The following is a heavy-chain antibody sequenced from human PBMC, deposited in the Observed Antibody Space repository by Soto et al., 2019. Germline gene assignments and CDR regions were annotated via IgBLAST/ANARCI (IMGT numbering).Heavy chain of an antibody. CDR3: ARNPNYDILTGYYRRYWPYGMDV. Sequence: PSETLSLTCAVYGGSFSGYYWSWIRQPPGKGLEWIGEINHSGSTNYNPSLKSRVTISVDTSKNQFSLKLSSVTAADTAVYYCARNPNYDILTGYYRRYWPYGMDVWGQGTTVTVSS. J-gene: IGHJ6*02. CDR1: GGSFSGYY. CDR2: INHSGST. V-gene: IGHV4-34*01. D-gene: IGHD3-9*01.